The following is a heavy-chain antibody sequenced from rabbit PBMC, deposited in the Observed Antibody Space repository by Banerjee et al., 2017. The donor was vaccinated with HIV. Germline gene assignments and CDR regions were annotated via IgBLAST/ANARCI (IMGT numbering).Heavy chain of an antibody. CDR2: ISAGISGST. J-gene: IGHJ4*01. CDR1: GFDLSSYG. CDR3: ARDSYYTYGYIGAFDL. Sequence: EESGGDLVKPGASLTLTCTASGFDLSSYGVSWVRQAPGKGLEWIGCISAGISGSTYYASWAKGRFTISKSSSTTVTLQMTSLTAADTATYFCARDSYYTYGYIGAFDLWGPGTLVTVS. D-gene: IGHD6-1*01. V-gene: IGHV1S40*01.